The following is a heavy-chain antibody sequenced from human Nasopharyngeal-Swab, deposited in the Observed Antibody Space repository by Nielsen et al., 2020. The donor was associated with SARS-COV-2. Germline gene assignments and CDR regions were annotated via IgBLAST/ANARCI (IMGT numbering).Heavy chain of an antibody. J-gene: IGHJ6*02. V-gene: IGHV3-21*06. Sequence: GESLKISCAASGFSFSTHSMTWVRQAPGKGLEWVSAISSSSQYIYYSDSVRGRFTISRDNAQNSLYLEMNSLRAEDTALYYCAKVGCNGGNCYANYYYGLDVWGQGTTVAVSS. CDR3: AKVGCNGGNCYANYYYGLDV. CDR1: GFSFSTHS. CDR2: ISSSSQYI. D-gene: IGHD2-15*01.